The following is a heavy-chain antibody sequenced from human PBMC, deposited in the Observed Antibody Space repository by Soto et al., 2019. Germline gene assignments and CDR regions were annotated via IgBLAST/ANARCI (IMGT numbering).Heavy chain of an antibody. D-gene: IGHD1-26*01. V-gene: IGHV3-53*01. CDR3: ARSTVGGNQLDD. CDR2: INSGGRT. Sequence: GGSLRLSCIVSGFTVRSNYMGWVRQAPGKGLEWVSVINSGGRTYYAGSVKGRFIISRDNSKNTLYLQMSSLRAEDTAVYYCARSTVGGNQLDDWGQGALVTVSS. CDR1: GFTVRSNY. J-gene: IGHJ4*02.